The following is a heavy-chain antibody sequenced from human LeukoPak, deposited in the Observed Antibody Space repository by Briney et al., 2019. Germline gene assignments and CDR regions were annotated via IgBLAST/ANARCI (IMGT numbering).Heavy chain of an antibody. V-gene: IGHV3-30-3*01. D-gene: IGHD4-17*01. CDR2: ISYDGSNK. CDR3: ASNGGTTDAFDI. CDR1: GFTFSSYA. Sequence: GRSLRLSCAASGFTFSSYAMHWVRQAPGKGLEWVAVISYDGSNKYYADSVKGRFTISRDNSKNTLYLQMNSLRAEDTAVYYCASNGGTTDAFDIWGQGTMVTVSS. J-gene: IGHJ3*02.